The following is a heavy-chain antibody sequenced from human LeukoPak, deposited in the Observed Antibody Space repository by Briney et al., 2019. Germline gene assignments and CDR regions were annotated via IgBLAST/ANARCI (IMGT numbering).Heavy chain of an antibody. Sequence: ASVKVSCKASGYTFTSYGISWVRQAPGQGLEWMGWISAYNGNTNYAQKLQGRVTMTTDTSTSTAYMELRSLRSDDTAVYYCAIRNDVISHYYYYYYMDVWGKGTTVTVSS. D-gene: IGHD1-1*01. J-gene: IGHJ6*03. V-gene: IGHV1-18*01. CDR3: AIRNDVISHYYYYYYMDV. CDR2: ISAYNGNT. CDR1: GYTFTSYG.